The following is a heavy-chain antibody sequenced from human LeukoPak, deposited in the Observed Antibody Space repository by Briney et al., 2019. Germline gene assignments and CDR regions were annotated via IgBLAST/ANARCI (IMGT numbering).Heavy chain of an antibody. V-gene: IGHV4-4*07. Sequence: PSETLSLTCTVSGGSISSCYWSWIRQPAGKGLEWIGRIYTSGSTNYNPSLKSRVTMSVDTSKNQFSLKLSSVTAADTAVYYCARELGYDYVLSDAFDIWGQGTMVTVSS. J-gene: IGHJ3*02. CDR2: IYTSGST. D-gene: IGHD3-16*01. CDR1: GGSISSCY. CDR3: ARELGYDYVLSDAFDI.